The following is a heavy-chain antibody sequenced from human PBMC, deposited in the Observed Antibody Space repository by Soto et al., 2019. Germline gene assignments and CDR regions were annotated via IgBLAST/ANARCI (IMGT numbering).Heavy chain of an antibody. J-gene: IGHJ5*02. V-gene: IGHV3-48*01. CDR1: GFTFSSYS. CDR3: ARHPERIAEIGWFDP. D-gene: IGHD6-13*01. CDR2: ISSSSSTI. Sequence: EVQLVESGGGLVQPGGSLRLSCAASGFTFSSYSMNWVRQAPGKGLEWVSYISSSSSTIYYADSVKGRFTISRDNATHALYLQMNSLRAEDTAVYYCARHPERIAEIGWFDPWGQGTLVTVSS.